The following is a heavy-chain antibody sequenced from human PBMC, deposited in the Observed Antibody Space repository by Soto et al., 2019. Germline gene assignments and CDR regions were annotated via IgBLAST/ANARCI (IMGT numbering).Heavy chain of an antibody. D-gene: IGHD6-13*01. V-gene: IGHV4-38-2*02. Sequence: PSETLSLTCAVSGYSISSGYYWGWIRQPPGKGLEWIGSIYHSGSTYYNPSLKSRVTISVDTSKNQFSLKLSSVTAADTAVYYCARDRLEQQLPNKHYYYYGMGVWGQGTTVTVSS. CDR2: IYHSGST. CDR1: GYSISSGYY. CDR3: ARDRLEQQLPNKHYYYYGMGV. J-gene: IGHJ6*02.